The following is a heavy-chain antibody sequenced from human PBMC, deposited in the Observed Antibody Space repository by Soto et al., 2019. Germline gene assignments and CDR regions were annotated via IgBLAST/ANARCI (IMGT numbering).Heavy chain of an antibody. D-gene: IGHD3-16*01. CDR1: GFSFDDYN. CDR2: ITWNGGNS. Sequence: PGGSLRLSCAASGFSFDDYNIHWVRQAPGKGLEWVSLITWNGGNSYYADSVKGRFTISRDGTTESVSLQMTSLKREDTGLYFCARETLSYGSALDVWGQGTTVTV. J-gene: IGHJ6*02. CDR3: ARETLSYGSALDV. V-gene: IGHV3-43*01.